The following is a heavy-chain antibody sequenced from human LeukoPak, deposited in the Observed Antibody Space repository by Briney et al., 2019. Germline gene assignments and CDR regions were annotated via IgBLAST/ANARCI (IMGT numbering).Heavy chain of an antibody. J-gene: IGHJ4*02. CDR2: IYHTGST. CDR1: GGSISGSGYY. CDR3: ARTYGDYALDY. D-gene: IGHD4-17*01. Sequence: PSETLSLTCTVSGGSISGSGYYWSWIRQPPGKGLEWIGYIYHTGSTYYNPSLASRVTISVDRSKNQFSLKLSSVTAADTAVYYCARTYGDYALDYWGQGTLVTVSS. V-gene: IGHV4-30-2*01.